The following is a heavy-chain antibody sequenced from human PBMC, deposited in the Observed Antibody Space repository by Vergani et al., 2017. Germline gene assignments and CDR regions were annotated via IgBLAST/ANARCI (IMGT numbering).Heavy chain of an antibody. Sequence: EVQLLESGGDLVQPGRSLRLSCAAYGFSFTTYAMSWVRQALGKGLEWVSTINTIGAYTRYGDSVKGRFTISRDNSKSTLYLQMNSLRAEDTAIYYCAKGGWNYWFDSWGQGTLVIVS. J-gene: IGHJ5*01. CDR1: GFSFTTYA. CDR3: AKGGWNYWFDS. V-gene: IGHV3-23*01. CDR2: INTIGAYT. D-gene: IGHD1-1*01.